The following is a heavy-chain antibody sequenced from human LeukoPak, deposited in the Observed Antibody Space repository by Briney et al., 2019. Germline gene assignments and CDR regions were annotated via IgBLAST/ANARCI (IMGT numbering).Heavy chain of an antibody. CDR3: ARDIAVTTGEAPY. CDR2: ISSSSSTI. V-gene: IGHV3-48*01. CDR1: GFTFSSYS. J-gene: IGHJ4*02. Sequence: SGGSLRLSCAASGFTFSSYSMNWVRQAPGKGLEWVSYISSSSSTIYYADSVKGRFTISRDNAKNSLYLQMNSLRAEDTAVYYCARDIAVTTGEAPYWGQGTLVTVSS. D-gene: IGHD4-17*01.